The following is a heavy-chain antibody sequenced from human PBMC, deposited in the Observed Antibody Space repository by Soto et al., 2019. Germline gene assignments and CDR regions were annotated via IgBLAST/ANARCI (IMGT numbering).Heavy chain of an antibody. CDR3: SRENWFQDY. D-gene: IGHD3-10*01. J-gene: IGHJ4*02. V-gene: IGHV3-7*03. CDR2: IKNDGSEQ. CDR1: GFTFSVYY. Sequence: GSLGLACAASGFTFSVYYMTWVRQAPGKGLEWVAIIKNDGSEQYYVDSVKGRFTISRDNAKNSLYLQMNSLRAGDTALYYCSRENWFQDYWGQGTLVTVYS.